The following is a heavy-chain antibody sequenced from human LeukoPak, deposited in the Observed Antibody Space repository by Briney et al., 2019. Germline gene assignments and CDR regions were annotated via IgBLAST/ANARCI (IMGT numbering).Heavy chain of an antibody. V-gene: IGHV3-7*03. CDR2: IKEDGSER. Sequence: GGSLRLSCEGSAFIFSGHWMNWVRQTPGKGLEWVASIKEDGSERQYVDSVKGRFSISRDNALNSLYLQMHSLRAEDTAIYYCARSIPYGTTWYGRSDYWGQGTLVTVSS. J-gene: IGHJ4*02. CDR3: ARSIPYGTTWYGRSDY. CDR1: AFIFSGHW. D-gene: IGHD6-13*01.